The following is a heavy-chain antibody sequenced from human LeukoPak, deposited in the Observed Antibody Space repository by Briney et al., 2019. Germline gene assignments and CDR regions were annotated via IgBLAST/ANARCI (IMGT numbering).Heavy chain of an antibody. J-gene: IGHJ5*02. CDR3: AKDYGRKYYYGSGSHFTLFDP. V-gene: IGHV3-30*18. Sequence: GGSLRLSCAASGFSFSSYGIHWVRQAPGKGLEWVAVISYDRSNKYYADSVKGRFTISRDNSKNTLYLQMNSLRAEDTAVYYCAKDYGRKYYYGSGSHFTLFDPWGQGTLVTVSS. CDR2: ISYDRSNK. D-gene: IGHD3-10*01. CDR1: GFSFSSYG.